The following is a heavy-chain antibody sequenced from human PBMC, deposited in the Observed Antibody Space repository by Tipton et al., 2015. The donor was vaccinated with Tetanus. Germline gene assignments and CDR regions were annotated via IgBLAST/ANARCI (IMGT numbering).Heavy chain of an antibody. CDR2: MYCDGTT. V-gene: IGHV4-39*01. Sequence: TLSLTCSLSGGSIDSGSFYWAWIRQPPGKGLEWIGSMYCDGTTYSTSSLQRRLSISADTSKRQLFLRLTSVTAEDTGVYYCARQADNWFDPWGQGTLVTVSS. CDR3: ARQADNWFDP. J-gene: IGHJ5*02. CDR1: GGSIDSGSFY.